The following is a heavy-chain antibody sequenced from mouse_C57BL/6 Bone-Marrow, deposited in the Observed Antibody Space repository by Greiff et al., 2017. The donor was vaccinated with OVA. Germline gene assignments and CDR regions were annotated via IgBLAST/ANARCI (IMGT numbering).Heavy chain of an antibody. J-gene: IGHJ1*03. Sequence: VQLQQSGAELARPGASVKLSCKASGYTFTSYGISWVKQRTGQGLEWIGEIYPRSGTTYYNEKFKGKATLTADKSSSTAYMELRSLTSEDSAVYFCARRSYGSSYGYFDVWGTGTTVTVSS. CDR2: IYPRSGTT. CDR1: GYTFTSYG. CDR3: ARRSYGSSYGYFDV. D-gene: IGHD1-1*01. V-gene: IGHV1-81*01.